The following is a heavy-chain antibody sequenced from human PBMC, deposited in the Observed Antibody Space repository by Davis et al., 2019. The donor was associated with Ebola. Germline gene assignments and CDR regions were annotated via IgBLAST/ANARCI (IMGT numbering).Heavy chain of an antibody. V-gene: IGHV3-21*01. CDR2: ISSSSAYK. CDR3: AKDSPTYLPYFDY. D-gene: IGHD2-2*01. CDR1: GFTFSAYN. J-gene: IGHJ4*02. Sequence: GESLKISCAASGFTFSAYNMNWVRQAPGKGLEWVSSISSSSAYKYYAETMKGRFTISRDNAKNSLYLQMNSLRAEDTAVYYCAKDSPTYLPYFDYWGQGTLVTVSS.